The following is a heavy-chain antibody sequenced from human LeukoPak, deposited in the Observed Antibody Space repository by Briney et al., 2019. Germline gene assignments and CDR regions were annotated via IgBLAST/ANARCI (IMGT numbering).Heavy chain of an antibody. Sequence: SETLSLTCTVSGGSISSSSYYWGWIRQPPGKGLEWIGTIYYRGSAYYNPSLRSQATISVDTSKNQFSVKLTSVTAADTAVYYCARGNNYDSSGYFDYWGQGTLVTVSS. CDR1: GGSISSSSYY. V-gene: IGHV4-39*07. J-gene: IGHJ4*02. D-gene: IGHD3-22*01. CDR2: IYYRGSA. CDR3: ARGNNYDSSGYFDY.